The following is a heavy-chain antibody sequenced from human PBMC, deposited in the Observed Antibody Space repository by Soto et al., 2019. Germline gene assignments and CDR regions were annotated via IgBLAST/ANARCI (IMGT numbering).Heavy chain of an antibody. V-gene: IGHV1-69*01. D-gene: IGHD3-16*02. CDR2: IIPIFGTA. Sequence: QVQLVQSGAEVKKPGSSVKVSCKASGGTFSSYAISWVRQAPGQGLEWMGGIIPIFGTANYAQKFQGRVTITADESTSTADMELSSLRSEDTAVYYCASERGPTFGGVIVIPRMWGLDYYGMDVWGQGTTFTVSS. J-gene: IGHJ6*02. CDR1: GGTFSSYA. CDR3: ASERGPTFGGVIVIPRMWGLDYYGMDV.